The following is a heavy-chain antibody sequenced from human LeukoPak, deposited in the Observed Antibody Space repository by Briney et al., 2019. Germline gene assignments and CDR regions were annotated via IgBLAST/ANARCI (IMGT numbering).Heavy chain of an antibody. J-gene: IGHJ1*01. CDR1: GFTFTNYA. V-gene: IGHV3-23*01. CDR3: ARDPNGDYVGAFDFQR. CDR2: ITVNVGTT. Sequence: PGGSLRLSCAASGFTFTNYAMTWVRQAPGQGLEWVSSITVNVGTTYYADSVKGRFTISRDNYRNTLYLHMNSLRAEDTAVYYCARDPNGDYVGAFDFQRWGQGTLVTVSS. D-gene: IGHD4-17*01.